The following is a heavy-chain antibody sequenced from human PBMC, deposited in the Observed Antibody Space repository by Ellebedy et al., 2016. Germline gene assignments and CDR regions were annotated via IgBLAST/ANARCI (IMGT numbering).Heavy chain of an antibody. CDR1: GLTFSNYA. J-gene: IGHJ3*01. CDR2: ISGSGASI. D-gene: IGHD5-24*01. V-gene: IGHV3-23*01. CDR3: AKDRDNYWKGKGASDT. Sequence: GESLKISXVVSGLTFSNYAMTWVRQAPGKGLQRVSSISGSGASINYADSVKGRFTISRDNSKNMLFLQMNSLRVEDTALYYCAKDRDNYWKGKGASDTWGQGTVVTVSS.